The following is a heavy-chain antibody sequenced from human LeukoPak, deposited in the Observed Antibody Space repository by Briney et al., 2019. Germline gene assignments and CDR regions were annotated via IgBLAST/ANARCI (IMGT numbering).Heavy chain of an antibody. V-gene: IGHV4-39*01. Sequence: MTSETLSLTCSVSGDSISSNTYYWGWIRQPPGKGLEWIGSIYYSGSTYYNPSLKSRVTISVDTSKNQFSLKLSSVTAADTAVYYCARQTYYCGSGTYYNHAFDIWGQGTMVTVSS. D-gene: IGHD3-10*01. CDR3: ARQTYYCGSGTYYNHAFDI. CDR1: GDSISSNTYY. J-gene: IGHJ3*02. CDR2: IYYSGST.